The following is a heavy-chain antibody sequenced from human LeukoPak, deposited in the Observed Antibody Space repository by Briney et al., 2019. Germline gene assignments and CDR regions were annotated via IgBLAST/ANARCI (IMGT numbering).Heavy chain of an antibody. CDR1: GDIFSSSA. D-gene: IGHD3-3*01. CDR3: ARGEWRPLYVGSEVLYYYYYMDV. Sequence: ASVKVSCKASGDIFSSSAISWVRQAPGQGLEWMGGIIPIFGTANYAQKFQGRVTITTDESTSTAYMELSRLRSEDTAVYYCARGEWRPLYVGSEVLYYYYYMDVWGKGTTVTVSS. V-gene: IGHV1-69*05. J-gene: IGHJ6*03. CDR2: IIPIFGTA.